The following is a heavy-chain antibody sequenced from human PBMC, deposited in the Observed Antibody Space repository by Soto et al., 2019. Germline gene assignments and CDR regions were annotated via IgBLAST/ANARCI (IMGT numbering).Heavy chain of an antibody. V-gene: IGHV1-18*04. CDR1: GYTFTSYG. D-gene: IGHD3-10*01. CDR3: ARGITMVRGVIPRTNWFDP. J-gene: IGHJ5*02. CDR2: ISAYNGNT. Sequence: ASVKVSCKASGYTFTSYGISWVRQAPGQGLEWMGWISAYNGNTNYAQKLQGRVTMTTDTSTSTAYMELRSLRSDDTAVYYCARGITMVRGVIPRTNWFDPWGQGXLVTVYS.